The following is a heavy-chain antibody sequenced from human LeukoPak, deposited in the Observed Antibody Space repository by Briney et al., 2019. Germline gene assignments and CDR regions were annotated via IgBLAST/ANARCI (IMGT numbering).Heavy chain of an antibody. D-gene: IGHD5-12*01. V-gene: IGHV3-74*01. CDR1: GFTLSSSW. CDR2: IKNDGSDA. Sequence: PGGSLRLSCEASGFTLSSSWMHWVRHAPGKGLVWVSRIKNDGSDASYADSVKGRFTISRDNAKNTLYLQMNSLRAEDTAIYYCARPIVTTINSLDDWGQGTLVTVSS. J-gene: IGHJ4*02. CDR3: ARPIVTTINSLDD.